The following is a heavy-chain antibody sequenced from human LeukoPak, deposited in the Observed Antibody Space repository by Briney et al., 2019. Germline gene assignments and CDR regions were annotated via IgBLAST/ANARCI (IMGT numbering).Heavy chain of an antibody. Sequence: PGGSLRLSCAASGFTFSSYSMNWVRQAPGKGLEWVSSISSSSSYIYYADSVEGRFTISRDNAKNSLYLQMNSLRAEDTAVYYCARDPRYCGGDCYPSWFDPWGQGTLVTVSS. J-gene: IGHJ5*02. CDR3: ARDPRYCGGDCYPSWFDP. CDR2: ISSSSSYI. D-gene: IGHD2-21*02. V-gene: IGHV3-21*01. CDR1: GFTFSSYS.